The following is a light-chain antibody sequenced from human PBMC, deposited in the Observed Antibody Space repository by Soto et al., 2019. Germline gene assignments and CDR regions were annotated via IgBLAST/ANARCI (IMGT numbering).Light chain of an antibody. V-gene: IGKV3-15*01. J-gene: IGKJ1*01. CDR1: QSVSSN. CDR2: GAS. CDR3: QQYNNWPPRWT. Sequence: EIVMTQSPATLSVSPGERATLSCRASQSVSSNLAWYQQKPGQAPRLLIYGASTRATGIPARFSGSGSGTEFTLTITSLTSKDFAVYYCQQYNNWPPRWTFGQGTKLDIK.